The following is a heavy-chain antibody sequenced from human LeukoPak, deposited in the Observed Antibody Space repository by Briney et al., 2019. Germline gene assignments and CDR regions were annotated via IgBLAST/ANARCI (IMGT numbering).Heavy chain of an antibody. J-gene: IGHJ4*02. CDR1: GFTFSGSA. CDR3: TRDDSSSWRYFDY. V-gene: IGHV3-73*01. CDR2: IRSKANNYAT. D-gene: IGHD6-13*01. Sequence: GGSLKLSCAASGFTFSGSAMHWVRQASGKGLEWVGRIRSKANNYATAYAASVKGRFTISRDDSKNTAYLQMNSLKTEDTAVYYCTRDDSSSWRYFDYWGQGTLVTVSS.